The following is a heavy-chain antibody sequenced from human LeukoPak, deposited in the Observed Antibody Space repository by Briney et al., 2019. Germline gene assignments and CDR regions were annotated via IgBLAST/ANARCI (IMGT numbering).Heavy chain of an antibody. D-gene: IGHD3-16*02. CDR2: IYYSGST. J-gene: IGHJ4*02. CDR1: GGSIGSSSYY. V-gene: IGHV4-39*01. CDR3: ARLVDDYVWGSYLGY. Sequence: SETLSLTCTVSGGSIGSSSYYWGWIRQPPGKGLEWIVSIYYSGSTYYNPSHKSRVTISVDTSKNQFSLKLSSVTAEDAAVYYCARLVDDYVWGSYLGYWGQGTLVTVSS.